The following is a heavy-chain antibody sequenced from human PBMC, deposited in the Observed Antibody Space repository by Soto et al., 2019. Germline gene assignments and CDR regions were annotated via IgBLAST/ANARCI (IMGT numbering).Heavy chain of an antibody. CDR2: ISGNGDTT. J-gene: IGHJ4*02. Sequence: GGSLRLSCGGSGFTFSGYAMIWVRQAPGKGLEWVSGISGNGDTTYYADSLKGRFSISRDNSKNTVYLQMNSLRAEDTAVYYCAKRSPPSDGELFGRPKDWGQGTLVTVSS. CDR1: GFTFSGYA. D-gene: IGHD6-6*01. V-gene: IGHV3-23*01. CDR3: AKRSPPSDGELFGRPKD.